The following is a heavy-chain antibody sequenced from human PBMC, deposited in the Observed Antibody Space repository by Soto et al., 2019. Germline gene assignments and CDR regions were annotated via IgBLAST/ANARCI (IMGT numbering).Heavy chain of an antibody. CDR3: AIQPYYDFWSGYVPDDAFDI. J-gene: IGHJ3*02. V-gene: IGHV4-39*01. D-gene: IGHD3-3*01. Sequence: PSDTLSLTCTVSGGSLSSSSYYWGWIRQPPGKGLEWIGSIYYSGSTYYNPSLKSRVTISVDTSKNQFSLKLSSVTAADTAVYYCAIQPYYDFWSGYVPDDAFDIWGQGTMVTVSS. CDR1: GGSLSSSSYY. CDR2: IYYSGST.